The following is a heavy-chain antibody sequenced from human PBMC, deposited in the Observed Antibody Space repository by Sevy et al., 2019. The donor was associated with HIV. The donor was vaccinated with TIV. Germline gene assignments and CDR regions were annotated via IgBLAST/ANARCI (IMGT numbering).Heavy chain of an antibody. D-gene: IGHD3-22*01. CDR3: ASLSGYYYDSSRYYNTDAFDI. V-gene: IGHV1-2*02. Sequence: ASVKVSCKASGYTFTDYFMHWVRQAPGQGLEWMGWINPNSGGTNYAQRFRGRVTMTRDTSTSTAYMERSRLRSDDTAVYYCASLSGYYYDSSRYYNTDAFDIWGQGTMVTVSS. J-gene: IGHJ3*02. CDR2: INPNSGGT. CDR1: GYTFTDYF.